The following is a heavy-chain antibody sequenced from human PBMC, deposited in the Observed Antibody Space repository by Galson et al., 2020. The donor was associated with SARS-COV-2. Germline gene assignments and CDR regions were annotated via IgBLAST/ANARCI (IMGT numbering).Heavy chain of an antibody. CDR2: IYHSGRT. J-gene: IGHJ5*02. CDR1: GYSISSGYY. CDR3: AREYDLDYTGNPRNRFDP. V-gene: IGHV4-38-2*01. D-gene: IGHD2-8*02. Sequence: SETLSLTCAVSGYSISSGYYGGWLRQSPGKGLEWIGSIYHSGRTFYNPSLKSRVTISVDTSKNQFSLKLSSVTAADTAVYCCAREYDLDYTGNPRNRFDPWGQGTLVTVSS.